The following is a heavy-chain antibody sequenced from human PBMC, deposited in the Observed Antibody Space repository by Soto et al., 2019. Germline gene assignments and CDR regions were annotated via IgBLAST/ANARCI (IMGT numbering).Heavy chain of an antibody. J-gene: IGHJ4*02. CDR1: GFTFSNYA. CDR3: AKDRLQLWLFSYFDY. Sequence: PGGSLRLSCAASGFTFSNYAMNWVRQAPGKGLEWVSAISDSGGSTYYADSVRGRFSISRDNSKNTLYLQMGSLRAEDTAVYYCAKDRLQLWLFSYFDYWGQGTLVTVSS. CDR2: ISDSGGST. D-gene: IGHD5-18*01. V-gene: IGHV3-23*01.